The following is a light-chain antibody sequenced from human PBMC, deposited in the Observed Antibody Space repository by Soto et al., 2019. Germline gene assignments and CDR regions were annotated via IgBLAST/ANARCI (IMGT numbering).Light chain of an antibody. CDR2: KAS. V-gene: IGKV1-5*03. CDR1: QTIISW. Sequence: DIQMTQSPSTLSGSVGDIVTITCRASQTIISWLAWYQQKPGKAPKLLIYKASTLKSGFPSRFSGSGSGTESTLTISSLQPDDFATYYCQHYNRYSEAFGQGTKVDIK. J-gene: IGKJ1*01. CDR3: QHYNRYSEA.